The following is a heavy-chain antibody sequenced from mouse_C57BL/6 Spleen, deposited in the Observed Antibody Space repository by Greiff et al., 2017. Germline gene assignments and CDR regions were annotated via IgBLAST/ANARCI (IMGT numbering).Heavy chain of an antibody. Sequence: QVTLKVSGPGILQSSQTLSLTCSFSGFSLSTSGMGVSWISQPSGKGLEWLAHIYWDDDKRYNPSLKSRLTISKDTARNQVVLKSTSVDTAETATDYCARRDPYDGNWYCDVWGTGTTVTVSS. D-gene: IGHD2-1*01. CDR1: GFSLSTSGMG. J-gene: IGHJ1*03. CDR2: IYWDDDK. V-gene: IGHV8-12*01. CDR3: ARRDPYDGNWYCDV.